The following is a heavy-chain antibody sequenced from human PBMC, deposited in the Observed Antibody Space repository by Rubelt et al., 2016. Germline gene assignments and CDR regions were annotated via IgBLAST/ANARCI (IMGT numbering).Heavy chain of an antibody. Sequence: QVQLQESGPGLVKPSGTLSLTCAVSGGSISSSNWWSWVRQPPGKGLEWIGEIYHSGSTNYNPSLKRGVVLSGGPSKHQFYLKRGSVTAADTAVYYCARLPHPWLVRHWYFDLWGRGTLVTVSS. D-gene: IGHD6-19*01. V-gene: IGHV4-4*02. CDR1: GGSISSSNW. J-gene: IGHJ2*01. CDR3: ARLPHPWLVRHWYFDL. CDR2: IYHSGST.